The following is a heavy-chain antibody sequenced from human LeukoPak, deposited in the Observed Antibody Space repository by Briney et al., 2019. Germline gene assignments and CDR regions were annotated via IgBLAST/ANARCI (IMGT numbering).Heavy chain of an antibody. J-gene: IGHJ5*02. CDR1: GGSISSSSYY. CDR3: TRVVIRWFDP. Sequence: SETLSLTCTVSGGSISSSSYYWGWIRQPPGKRLEWIGSIYYSGSTYYNPSLKSRVTISVDTSKNQFSLKLSSVTAADTAVYYCTRVVIRWFDPWGQGTLVTVSS. CDR2: IYYSGST. D-gene: IGHD3-22*01. V-gene: IGHV4-39*07.